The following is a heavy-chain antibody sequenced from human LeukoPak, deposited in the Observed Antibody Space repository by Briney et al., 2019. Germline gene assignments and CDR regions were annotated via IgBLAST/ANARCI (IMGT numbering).Heavy chain of an antibody. CDR3: ARAKLGYCSSTSCYIPPGAFDI. CDR1: GVSISSGDYF. V-gene: IGHV4-30-4*01. CDR2: IYYSGST. J-gene: IGHJ3*02. D-gene: IGHD2-2*02. Sequence: SQTLSLTCTVSGVSISSGDYFWSWIRQPPGKGLEWIGYIYYSGSTYYNPSLKSRVTISVDTSKNQFSLKLSSVTAADTAVYYCARAKLGYCSSTSCYIPPGAFDIWGQGTMVTVSS.